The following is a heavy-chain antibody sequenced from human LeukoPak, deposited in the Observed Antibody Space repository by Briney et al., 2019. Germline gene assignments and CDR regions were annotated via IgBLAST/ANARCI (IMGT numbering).Heavy chain of an antibody. CDR1: GFTFSSYE. CDR2: IYYTGNTGRS. J-gene: IGHJ5*02. Sequence: PGGSLRLSCAASGFTFSSYEMNWVRQAPGKGLEWVGNIYYTGNTGRSGYNPSLKSRVTISMDTSKKQFSLKLSSVTAADTAVYYCSREYGDYPNWFDPWGQGTLVTVSS. V-gene: IGHV4-59*12. CDR3: SREYGDYPNWFDP. D-gene: IGHD4-17*01.